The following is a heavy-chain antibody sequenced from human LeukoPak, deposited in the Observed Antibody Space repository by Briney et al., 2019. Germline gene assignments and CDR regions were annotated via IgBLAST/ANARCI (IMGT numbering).Heavy chain of an antibody. V-gene: IGHV4-59*01. D-gene: IGHD6-13*01. CDR2: IYNSVTT. CDR1: GVSISSYY. J-gene: IGHJ4*02. Sequence: SETLSLTCTVSGVSISSYYWNWIRQTPGKGLEWIGYIYNSVTTHYSPSLKSRVTMSIDTSKNQFSPNLNSVTAADTAVYYCARAEEKFSTSWHIGPLDYWGQGALVTVSS. CDR3: ARAEEKFSTSWHIGPLDY.